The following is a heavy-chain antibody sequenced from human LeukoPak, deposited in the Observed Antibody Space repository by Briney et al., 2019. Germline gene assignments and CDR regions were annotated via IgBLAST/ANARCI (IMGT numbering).Heavy chain of an antibody. J-gene: IGHJ4*02. D-gene: IGHD1-1*01. Sequence: GGSLRLSCVASGFTFSDYAMTWVRQAPGKGLEWVSSISSRNGNTFYSDSVKGRFTISRDDSRNTVYLHMSALRAGDTAVYYCARDRSTDAISEYWGQGTLVAVSS. CDR3: ARDRSTDAISEY. CDR1: GFTFSDYA. CDR2: ISSRNGNT. V-gene: IGHV3-23*01.